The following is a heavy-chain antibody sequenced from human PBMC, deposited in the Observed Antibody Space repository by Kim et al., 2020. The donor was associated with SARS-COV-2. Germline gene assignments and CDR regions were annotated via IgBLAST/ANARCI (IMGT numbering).Heavy chain of an antibody. V-gene: IGHV6-1*01. CDR1: GDSVSSNSAA. D-gene: IGHD3-22*01. CDR3: ARAPGDYYDSSGEFGAFDI. CDR2: TYYRSKWYN. Sequence: SQTLSLTCAISGDSVSSNSAAWNWIRQSPSRGLEWLGRTYYRSKWYNDYVVSVKSRITINPDTSKNQFSLQLNSVTPEDTAVYYCARAPGDYYDSSGEFGAFDIWGQGTMVTVSS. J-gene: IGHJ3*02.